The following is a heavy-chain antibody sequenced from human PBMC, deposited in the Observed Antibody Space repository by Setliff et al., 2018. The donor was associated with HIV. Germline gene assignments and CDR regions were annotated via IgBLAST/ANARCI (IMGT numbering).Heavy chain of an antibody. V-gene: IGHV4-34*01. Sequence: PSETLSLTCTVYGGSFSNYYTNWIRQPPGKGLEWIGELSPSGTTRSNPSPQSRVTISLDTSNNQFSLKLTSVTAADTAMYYCASFFVTTVTNQDYWGQGTPVTVSS. CDR1: GGSFSNYY. CDR2: LSPSGTT. D-gene: IGHD4-17*01. CDR3: ASFFVTTVTNQDY. J-gene: IGHJ4*02.